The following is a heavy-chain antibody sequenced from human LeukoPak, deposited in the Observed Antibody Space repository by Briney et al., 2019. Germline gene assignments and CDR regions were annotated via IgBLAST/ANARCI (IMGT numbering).Heavy chain of an antibody. CDR2: IYYSGST. V-gene: IGHV4-39*01. CDR1: GGSISSSSYY. Sequence: SETLSLTCTVSGGSISSSSYYWGWIRQPPGKGLEWIGSIYYSGSTYYNPSLKSRVTISVDTSKNQFSLKLSSVTAADTAMYYCAIHEYEAHFDYWGQGTLVTVSS. D-gene: IGHD2-2*01. CDR3: AIHEYEAHFDY. J-gene: IGHJ4*02.